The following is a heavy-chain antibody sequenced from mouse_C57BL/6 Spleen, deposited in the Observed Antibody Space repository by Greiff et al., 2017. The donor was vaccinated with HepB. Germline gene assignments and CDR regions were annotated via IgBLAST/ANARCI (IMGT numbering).Heavy chain of an antibody. CDR2: INPNNGGT. V-gene: IGHV1-26*01. J-gene: IGHJ4*01. Sequence: VQLQQSGPELVKPGASVKISCKASGYTFTDYYMNWVKQCHGKSLEWIGDINPNNGGTSYNQKFKGKATLTVDKSSSTAYMELRSLTSEDSAVYYCARDYYGSSLYAIDYWGQGTSVTVSS. CDR1: GYTFTDYY. CDR3: ARDYYGSSLYAIDY. D-gene: IGHD1-1*01.